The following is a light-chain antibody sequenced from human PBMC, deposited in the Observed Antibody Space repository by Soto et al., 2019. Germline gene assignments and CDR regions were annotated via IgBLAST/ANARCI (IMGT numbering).Light chain of an antibody. CDR3: QQRSNWPLA. CDR2: DAS. Sequence: EIVLTQSPATLSLSPGERATLSCRASQSISSHLAWYQQKPGQAPRLLMYDASNRATGIPARFSGSGFGIDFTLTISSLEPEDFAVYYCQQRSNWPLAFGGGTKVEIK. CDR1: QSISSH. V-gene: IGKV3-11*01. J-gene: IGKJ4*01.